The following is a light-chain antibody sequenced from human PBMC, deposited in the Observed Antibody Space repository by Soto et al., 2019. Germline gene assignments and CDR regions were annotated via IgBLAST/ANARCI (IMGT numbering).Light chain of an antibody. J-gene: IGLJ2*01. CDR1: GSDVGGYNY. V-gene: IGLV2-14*01. CDR3: SSYTSSSTVV. CDR2: DVS. Sequence: QSALTQPASVSGSPGQSITISCTGTGSDVGGYNYVSWFQQYPGKAPKVMIYDVSDRPSGVSNRFSGSKSGNTASLTISGLQAEDEADYYCSSYTSSSTVVFGGGTTVTVL.